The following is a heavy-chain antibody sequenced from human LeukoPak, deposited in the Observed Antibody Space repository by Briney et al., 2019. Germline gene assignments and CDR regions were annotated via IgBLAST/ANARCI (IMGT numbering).Heavy chain of an antibody. V-gene: IGHV3-48*02. CDR2: ISSSSSTI. D-gene: IGHD3-9*01. CDR3: ARVGYYDILTGYYDPFDY. CDR1: GFTFSSYS. J-gene: IGHJ4*02. Sequence: GGSLRLSCAASGFTFSSYSMNWVRQAPGKGLEWVSYISSSSSTIYYADSVKGRFTISRDNAKNSLYLQMNSLRDEDTAVYYCARVGYYDILTGYYDPFDYWGQGTLVTVSS.